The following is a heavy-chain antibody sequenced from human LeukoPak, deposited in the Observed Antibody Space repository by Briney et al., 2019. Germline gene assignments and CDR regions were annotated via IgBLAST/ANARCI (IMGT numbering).Heavy chain of an antibody. D-gene: IGHD2-15*01. CDR3: ARGTVVGSHFDY. V-gene: IGHV3-23*01. CDR1: EFTFRNYA. CDR2: ISGSGGST. J-gene: IGHJ4*02. Sequence: PGGSLRLSCAASEFTFRNYAMNWVRHAPGKGLEWVSGISGSGGSTNYADSVKGRLTISRDNSKNTLYLQMNSLRAEDTAVYYCARGTVVGSHFDYWGQGTLVTVSS.